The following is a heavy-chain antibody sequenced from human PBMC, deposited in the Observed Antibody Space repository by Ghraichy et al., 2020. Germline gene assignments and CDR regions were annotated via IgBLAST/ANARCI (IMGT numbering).Heavy chain of an antibody. V-gene: IGHV3-23*01. J-gene: IGHJ6*02. D-gene: IGHD6-19*01. CDR2: ISGNGVST. CDR3: AKGVAVAEPYYYAMDV. Sequence: GGSLRLSCAASGFTFSNYAMGWVRQAPGKGLEWVSAISGNGVSTYYGDSVKGRLTISRDNSKNTLYLQMNSLRAEDTAVYYCAKGVAVAEPYYYAMDVWGQGTTVTVSS. CDR1: GFTFSNYA.